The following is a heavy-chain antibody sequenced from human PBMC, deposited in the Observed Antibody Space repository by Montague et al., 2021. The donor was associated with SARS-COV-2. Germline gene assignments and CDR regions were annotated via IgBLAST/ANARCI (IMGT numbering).Heavy chain of an antibody. CDR3: TREGGY. V-gene: IGHV4-61*08. J-gene: IGHJ4*02. CDR2: MYSSGST. D-gene: IGHD1-26*01. CDR1: GGSVSSGDFY. Sequence: SETLSLTCTVSGGSVSSGDFYWNWIRQPPGKGLEWIGYMYSSGSTNYNPSLKSRVTIPLDASKNQFSLRLSSVTPADTAVYYCTREGGYWSQGTLVTVSS.